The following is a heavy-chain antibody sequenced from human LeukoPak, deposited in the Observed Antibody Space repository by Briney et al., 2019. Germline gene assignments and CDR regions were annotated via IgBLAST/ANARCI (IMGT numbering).Heavy chain of an antibody. J-gene: IGHJ4*02. Sequence: GGSLRLSCAASGFTFNNYAMSWVRQAPGKGLEWVSALSASGGYTYYADSVKGRFTISRDNSKNTLYLQMNSLRAEDTAVFYCAKGGARLHSYYFDYWGQGTLVTVSS. D-gene: IGHD1-26*01. CDR1: GFTFNNYA. CDR2: LSASGGYT. CDR3: AKGGARLHSYYFDY. V-gene: IGHV3-23*01.